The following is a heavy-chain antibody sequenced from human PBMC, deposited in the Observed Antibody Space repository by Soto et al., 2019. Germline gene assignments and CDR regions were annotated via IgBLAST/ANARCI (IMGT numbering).Heavy chain of an antibody. CDR2: ISINSNHK. CDR1: AFTFSDFY. CDR3: VIGGRGGQFDY. V-gene: IGHV3-11*06. Sequence: PGGSQRLSCAASAFTFSDFYMTWVRQAPGKGLEWLSYISINSNHKEYGDSVKGRHTISRDNAKNSLYLQMNSLRADDTAVYYCVIGGRGGQFDYWGPGTLVTVSS. D-gene: IGHD2-15*01. J-gene: IGHJ4*02.